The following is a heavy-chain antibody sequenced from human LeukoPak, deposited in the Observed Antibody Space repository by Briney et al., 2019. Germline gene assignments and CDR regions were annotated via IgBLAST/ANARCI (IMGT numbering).Heavy chain of an antibody. CDR3: AKGARGY. V-gene: IGHV3-9*01. CDR1: GFTFDDYA. J-gene: IGHJ4*02. Sequence: GGSLRLSCAASGFTFDDYAMHWVRQAPGKGLEWVSGISWNSGSIGYADSVKGRFTISRDNSKNTLYLQMNSLRAEDTAVYYCAKGARGYWGQGTLVTVSS. CDR2: ISWNSGSI. D-gene: IGHD6-6*01.